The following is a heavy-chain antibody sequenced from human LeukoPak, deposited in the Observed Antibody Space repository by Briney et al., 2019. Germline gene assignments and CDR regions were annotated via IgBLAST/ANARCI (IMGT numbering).Heavy chain of an antibody. CDR3: AHTPLDPGDYDYVWGSYPLGYFDY. CDR1: GFSVSTSGVG. CDR2: IYWNDDK. D-gene: IGHD3-16*02. Sequence: SGPTLVNPTQTLTLTCTFSGFSVSTSGVGVGWIRQPPGKALEWLALIYWNDDKRYSPSLKSRLTITKDTSKNQVVLTMTNMDPVDTATYYCAHTPLDPGDYDYVWGSYPLGYFDYWGQGTLVTVSS. J-gene: IGHJ4*02. V-gene: IGHV2-5*01.